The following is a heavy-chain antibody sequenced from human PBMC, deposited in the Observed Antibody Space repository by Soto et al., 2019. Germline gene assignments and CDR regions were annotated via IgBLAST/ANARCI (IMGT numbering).Heavy chain of an antibody. CDR2: IYYSGST. V-gene: IGHV4-31*03. Sequence: SETLSLTCTVSGGSISSGGYYWSWIRQHPGKGLEWIGYIYYSGSTYYNPSLKSRVTISVDTSKNQFSLKLSSVTAADTAAYYSSAKGSAFDYWGQGPLVTVSP. CDR1: GGSISSGGYY. CDR3: SAKGSAFDY. J-gene: IGHJ4*02. D-gene: IGHD2-15*01.